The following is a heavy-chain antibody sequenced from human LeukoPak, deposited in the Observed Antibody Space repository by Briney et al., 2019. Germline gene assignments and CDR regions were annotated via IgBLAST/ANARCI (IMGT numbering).Heavy chain of an antibody. Sequence: PSETLSLTCTVSGGSISSGSYYWSWIRQPAGKGLEWIGRIYTSGSTNYNPSLKSRVTISVDTSKNQFSLKLSSVTAADTAVYYCARGYGSGSYYYYYYYYYMDVWGKGTTVTISS. V-gene: IGHV4-61*02. CDR1: GGSISSGSYY. CDR2: IYTSGST. D-gene: IGHD3-10*01. CDR3: ARGYGSGSYYYYYYYYYMDV. J-gene: IGHJ6*03.